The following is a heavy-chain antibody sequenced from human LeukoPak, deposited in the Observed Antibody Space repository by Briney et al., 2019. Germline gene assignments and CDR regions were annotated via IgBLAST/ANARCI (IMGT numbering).Heavy chain of an antibody. CDR2: FDPEDGET. V-gene: IGHV1-24*01. CDR3: ATIQWDGYKLIDY. CDR1: GYXLTELS. Sequence: VSCXXXGYXLTELSMHWVRQAPGKGLEWMGGFDPEDGETIYAQKFQGRVTMTEDTSTDTAYMELSSLRSEDTAVYYCATIQWDGYKLIDYWGQGTLVTVSS. D-gene: IGHD5-24*01. J-gene: IGHJ4*02.